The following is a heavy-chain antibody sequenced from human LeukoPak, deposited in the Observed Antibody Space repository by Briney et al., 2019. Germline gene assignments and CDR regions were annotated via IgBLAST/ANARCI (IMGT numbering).Heavy chain of an antibody. J-gene: IGHJ4*02. CDR2: ISYDGSNK. CDR1: GFTFSSYA. CDR3: ARGRGGDGYNWLCYFDY. D-gene: IGHD5-24*01. V-gene: IGHV3-30-3*01. Sequence: GRSLRLSCAASGFTFSSYAMHWVRQAPGKGLEWVAVISYDGSNKYYADSLKGRFTISRDNSKNTLYLQMNSLRSEDTAVYYCARGRGGDGYNWLCYFDYWGQGTLVTVSS.